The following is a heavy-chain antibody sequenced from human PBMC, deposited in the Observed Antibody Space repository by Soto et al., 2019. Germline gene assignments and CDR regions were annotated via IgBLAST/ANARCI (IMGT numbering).Heavy chain of an antibody. CDR2: IIPIFGTA. V-gene: IGHV1-69*13. CDR1: GGTFSSYA. J-gene: IGHJ6*02. D-gene: IGHD1-1*01. Sequence: SVKVSCKASGGTFSSYAISWVRQAPGQGLEWMGGIIPIFGTANYAQKFQGRVTITADESTSTAYMELSSLRSEDTAVFYCARGGYDVRYYYYYAMGVWGQGTTVTVSS. CDR3: ARGGYDVRYYYYYAMGV.